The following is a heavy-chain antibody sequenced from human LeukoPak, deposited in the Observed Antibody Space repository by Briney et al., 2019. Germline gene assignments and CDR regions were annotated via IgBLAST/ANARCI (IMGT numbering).Heavy chain of an antibody. J-gene: IGHJ4*02. CDR2: ITGTGGST. CDR3: ANADAETGGSCAY. Sequence: GGSLRLSCAASGFSFSSDGMSWVRQAPGKGLEWVSGITGTGGSTYKADSLRGRFTISRDNSKNRLYLQMNSLRAEDTAVYYCANADAETGGSCAYWGQGTLVTVSS. CDR1: GFSFSSDG. D-gene: IGHD3-16*01. V-gene: IGHV3-23*01.